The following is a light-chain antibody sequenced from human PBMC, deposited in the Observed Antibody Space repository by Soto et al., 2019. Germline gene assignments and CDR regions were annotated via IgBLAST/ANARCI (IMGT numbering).Light chain of an antibody. CDR3: QQYNNWPLIT. CDR1: QSISSD. J-gene: IGKJ5*01. CDR2: GAS. V-gene: IGKV3-15*01. Sequence: EIGMTYSPATLSVSQGEIVTLSCRASQSISSDLAWYQQIPGQAPRLLIYGASNRATGIPARFSGSGSGTEFTLTISSPQSEDFAVYYCQQYNNWPLITFGQGTRLEIK.